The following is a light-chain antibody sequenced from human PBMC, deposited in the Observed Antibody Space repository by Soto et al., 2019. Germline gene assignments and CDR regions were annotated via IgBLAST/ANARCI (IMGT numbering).Light chain of an antibody. J-gene: IGKJ5*01. CDR3: QQYGSSPRA. CDR2: GAS. CDR1: QSVGSY. V-gene: IGKV3-20*01. Sequence: EIVLTQSPATLSLSPGEWATLSCRASQSVGSYLAWYQQKPGQAPRLLIYGASSRATGIPDRFSGSGSGTDFTLTISRLEPEDFAVYYCQQYGSSPRAFGQGTRLEIK.